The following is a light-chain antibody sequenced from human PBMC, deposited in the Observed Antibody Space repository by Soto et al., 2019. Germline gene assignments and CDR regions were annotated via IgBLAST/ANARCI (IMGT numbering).Light chain of an antibody. CDR2: DVS. J-gene: IGLJ3*02. V-gene: IGLV2-14*01. CDR1: SGDIGVYNY. CDR3: SPYTSSSTSWV. Sequence: QSALTQPASVSGSPGQSITISCTGTSGDIGVYNYVSWYQQHPGKAPKLMIYDVSSRPSGVSNRFSGSKSGNTASLTISGLQAEDEADYYCSPYTSSSTSWVFGGGTKLTVL.